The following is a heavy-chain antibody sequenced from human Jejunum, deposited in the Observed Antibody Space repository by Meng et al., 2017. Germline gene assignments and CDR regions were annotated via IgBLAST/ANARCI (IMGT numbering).Heavy chain of an antibody. V-gene: IGHV3-13*01. D-gene: IGHD5-24*01. CDR1: GFIFRNYD. CDR3: AKEDREAAGGHWLQPLDS. J-gene: IGHJ4*02. CDR2: IGTVGDT. Sequence: EVQLGASGGGSVQPGVSLRLSCATSGFIFRNYDMHCVRQARGKGLEWVSAIGTVGDTYYPDSVKGRFTISREDAKNSLYLQMNSLTAGDTAMYYCAKEDREAAGGHWLQPLDSWGQGTLVTVSS.